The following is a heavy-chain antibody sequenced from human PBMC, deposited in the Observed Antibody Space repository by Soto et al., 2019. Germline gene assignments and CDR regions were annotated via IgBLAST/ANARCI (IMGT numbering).Heavy chain of an antibody. Sequence: SVKVSCKASGGTFSSYAISWVRQAPGQGLEWMGGIIPIFGTADYAQKFQGRVTITADESTSTGNMELSSLRSEDTAVFYCASHYDSSGYYYRGLDYWGQGTLVTVSS. CDR1: GGTFSSYA. D-gene: IGHD3-22*01. V-gene: IGHV1-69*13. J-gene: IGHJ4*02. CDR3: ASHYDSSGYYYRGLDY. CDR2: IIPIFGTA.